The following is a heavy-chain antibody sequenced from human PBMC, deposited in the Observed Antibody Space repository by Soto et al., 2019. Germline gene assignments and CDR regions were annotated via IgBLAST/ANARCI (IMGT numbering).Heavy chain of an antibody. CDR2: IIPIFGTA. J-gene: IGHJ6*02. Sequence: AASVKVSCKASGGTFSSYAISWVRQAPGQGLEWMGGIIPIFGTANYAQKFQGRVTITADESTSTAYMELSSLRSEDTAVYYCASSYGSGSYYRGMTYYYYGMDVWGQGTTVTVSS. D-gene: IGHD3-10*01. V-gene: IGHV1-69*13. CDR3: ASSYGSGSYYRGMTYYYYGMDV. CDR1: GGTFSSYA.